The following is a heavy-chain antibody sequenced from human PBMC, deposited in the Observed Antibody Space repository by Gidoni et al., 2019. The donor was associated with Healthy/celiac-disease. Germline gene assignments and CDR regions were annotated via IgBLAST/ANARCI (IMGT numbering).Heavy chain of an antibody. CDR3: ARQNYDSSGYYPYYFDY. CDR1: GFPFSDYY. V-gene: IGHV3-11*01. Sequence: QVQLVESGGGLVKPGGSLRLSCAASGFPFSDYYMSWIRQAPGKGLELVSYISSSGSTIYYADSVKGRFTISRDNAKNSLYLQMNSLRAEDPAVYYCARQNYDSSGYYPYYFDYWGQGTLVTVSS. D-gene: IGHD3-22*01. J-gene: IGHJ4*02. CDR2: ISSSGSTI.